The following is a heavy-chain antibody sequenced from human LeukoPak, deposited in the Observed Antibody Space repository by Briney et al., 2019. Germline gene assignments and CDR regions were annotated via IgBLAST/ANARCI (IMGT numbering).Heavy chain of an antibody. J-gene: IGHJ4*02. CDR3: ARVARNYYGSGSYYYFDY. CDR2: INPNSGGT. Sequence: GASVKLSCKASGYTFTGYYMHWARQAPGQGLEWTGWINPNSGGTNYAQKFQGWVTMTRDTSISTAYMELSRLRSDDTAVYYCARVARNYYGSGSYYYFDYWGQGTLVTVSS. CDR1: GYTFTGYY. D-gene: IGHD3-10*01. V-gene: IGHV1-2*04.